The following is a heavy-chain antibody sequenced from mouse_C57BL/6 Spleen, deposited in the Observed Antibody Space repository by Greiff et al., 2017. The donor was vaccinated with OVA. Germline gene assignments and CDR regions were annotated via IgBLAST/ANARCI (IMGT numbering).Heavy chain of an antibody. CDR2: INYDGSST. D-gene: IGHD2-2*01. CDR3: ARGGGYDDYYAMDY. Sequence: EVKLVESEGGLVQPGRSMKLSCTASGFTFSDYYMAWVRQVPEKGLEWVANINYDGSSTYYLDSLKSRFIISRDNAKNILYLQMSSLKSEDTATYYCARGGGYDDYYAMDYWGQGTSVTVSS. V-gene: IGHV5-16*01. CDR1: GFTFSDYY. J-gene: IGHJ4*01.